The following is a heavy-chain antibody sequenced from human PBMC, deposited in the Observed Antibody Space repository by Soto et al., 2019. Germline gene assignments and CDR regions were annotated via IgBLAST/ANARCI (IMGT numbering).Heavy chain of an antibody. CDR2: ISFEGGNK. J-gene: IGHJ4*02. CDR1: GFTFSRFA. D-gene: IGHD3-10*01. CDR3: ARAAGSGSSTVGNPSDY. Sequence: QVQLVESGGGVVQPGRSLRLSCTASGFTFSRFAMNWVRQAPGKRLEWVAVISFEGGNKWYADSVKGRFTISRDNSKNTLYLQMSGLRPEDTAVYFCARAAGSGSSTVGNPSDYWGQGTLVTVSS. V-gene: IGHV3-30-3*01.